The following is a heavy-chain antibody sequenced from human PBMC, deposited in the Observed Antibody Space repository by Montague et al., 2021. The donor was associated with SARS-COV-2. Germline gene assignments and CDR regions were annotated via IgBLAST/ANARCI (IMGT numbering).Heavy chain of an antibody. D-gene: IGHD2-15*01. J-gene: IGHJ6*02. CDR1: GFTFSSIS. Sequence: SLRLSCAASGFTFSSISMNWARQAPGKRLEWVSSISSESAYIVYAESVRGRFTIPRDNAQNLLYLQMNSLRAEDTAVYYCARFETSKFYSSGMDVWGQGTTVTVSS. CDR3: ARFETSKFYSSGMDV. V-gene: IGHV3-21*01. CDR2: ISSESAYI.